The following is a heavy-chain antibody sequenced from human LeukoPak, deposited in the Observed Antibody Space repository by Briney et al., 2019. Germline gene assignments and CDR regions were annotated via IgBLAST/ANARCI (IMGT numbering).Heavy chain of an antibody. V-gene: IGHV3-11*03. CDR1: GFTFSDHY. CDR3: ARTIAAVEYYFDY. CDR2: ISGGSRYT. Sequence: PGGSLRLSCAASGFTFSDHYMSWIRLAPGKGLEWISYISGGSRYTNYADSVKGRFTISRDNAKNSLYLHMNSLRADDTAVYYCARTIAAVEYYFDYWGQGTLVTVSS. D-gene: IGHD6-13*01. J-gene: IGHJ4*02.